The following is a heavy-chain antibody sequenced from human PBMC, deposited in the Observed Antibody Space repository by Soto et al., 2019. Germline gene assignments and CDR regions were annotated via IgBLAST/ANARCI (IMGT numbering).Heavy chain of an antibody. D-gene: IGHD2-2*01. CDR3: AREEVVPAANADYYYYYGMDV. Sequence: HPGGSLRLSCAASGFTFSSYAMHWVRQAPGKGLEWVAVISYDGSNKYYADSVKGRFTISRDNSKNTLYLQMNSLRAEDTAVYYCAREEVVPAANADYYYYYGMDVRGQGTTVTVSS. V-gene: IGHV3-30-3*01. CDR2: ISYDGSNK. J-gene: IGHJ6*02. CDR1: GFTFSSYA.